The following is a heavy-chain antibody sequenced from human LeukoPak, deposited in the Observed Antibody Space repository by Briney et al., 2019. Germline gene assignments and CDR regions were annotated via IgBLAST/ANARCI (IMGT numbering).Heavy chain of an antibody. D-gene: IGHD2-15*01. J-gene: IGHJ4*02. V-gene: IGHV4-39*07. CDR3: ARDPAIGWFLDY. CDR1: GGSISSSSYY. Sequence: SETLSLTCTVSGGSISSSSYYWGWIRQPPGKGLEWIGSIYYSGSTYYNPSLKSRVTISVDTSKNQFSLKLSSVTAADTAVYYCARDPAIGWFLDYWGLGALVIVSS. CDR2: IYYSGST.